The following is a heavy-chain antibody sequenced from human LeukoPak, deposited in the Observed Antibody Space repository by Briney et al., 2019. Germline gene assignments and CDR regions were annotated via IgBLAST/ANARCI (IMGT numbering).Heavy chain of an antibody. D-gene: IGHD7-27*01. CDR1: GGSISTNPYW. V-gene: IGHV4-4*02. CDR3: ARAPPWALDY. CDR2: ISHRGST. Sequence: PSGTLSLTYTVSGGSISTNPYWWTWVRQPPGKGLEWIGEISHRGSTKYNPSLRSRVTISADESKNQFSLTFSSVTAADTAVYFCARAPPWALDYWGPGNLATVSS. J-gene: IGHJ4*02.